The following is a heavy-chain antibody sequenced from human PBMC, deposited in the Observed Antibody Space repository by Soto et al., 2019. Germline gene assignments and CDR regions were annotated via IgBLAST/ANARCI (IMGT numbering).Heavy chain of an antibody. CDR3: ARVHVMVVAGSTFDY. Sequence: PSETLSLTCSVSGYSIRSGSYWGWIRQPPGKGPEWIASIYHGGTTSYNPSLKSRVTLSVDTSNNQFSLKLTSVTAADTAVYYCARVHVMVVAGSTFDYWGHGTLVTVSS. J-gene: IGHJ4*01. D-gene: IGHD6-19*01. CDR1: GYSIRSGSY. V-gene: IGHV4-38-2*02. CDR2: IYHGGTT.